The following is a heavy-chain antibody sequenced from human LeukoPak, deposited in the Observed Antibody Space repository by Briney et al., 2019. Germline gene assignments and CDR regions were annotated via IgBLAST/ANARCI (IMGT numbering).Heavy chain of an antibody. D-gene: IGHD5-18*01. Sequence: GRSRRLSCAASGFTFDDYAMHWVRQAPGKGLEWVSGISWNSGSIGYADSVKGRFTISRDNAKNSLYLQMNSLRAEDMALYYCAKDHGYSYGRGFDYWGQGTLVTVSS. CDR1: GFTFDDYA. CDR3: AKDHGYSYGRGFDY. CDR2: ISWNSGSI. V-gene: IGHV3-9*03. J-gene: IGHJ4*02.